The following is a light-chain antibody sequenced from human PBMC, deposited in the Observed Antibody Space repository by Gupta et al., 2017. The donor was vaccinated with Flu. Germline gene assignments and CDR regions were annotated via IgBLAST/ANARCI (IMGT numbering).Light chain of an antibody. CDR2: KAS. CDR3: QQYNSYSPSPYS. CDR1: QSISSW. Sequence: DIQMTQSPYTLSASVGDRVTITCRASQSISSWLAWYQQKPGKAPKLLIYKASSLESGVPSRFSGSGSGTEFTLTISSLQPDDFATYYCQQYNSYSPSPYSFGQGTKLEIK. J-gene: IGKJ2*03. V-gene: IGKV1-5*03.